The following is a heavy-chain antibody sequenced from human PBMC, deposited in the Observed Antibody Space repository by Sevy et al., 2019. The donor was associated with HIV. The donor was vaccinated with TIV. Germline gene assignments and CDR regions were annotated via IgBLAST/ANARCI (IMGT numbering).Heavy chain of an antibody. D-gene: IGHD6-19*01. CDR2: ISYDGSNK. V-gene: IGHV3-30-3*01. CDR3: ARGLWGSGWYAMDV. CDR1: GFTFSSYA. Sequence: GGSLRLSCAASGFTFSSYAMHWVRQAPGKGLEWVAIISYDGSNKSYADSVKGGFTISRDNSKNTLYLQMNRLRAEETAVYYCARGLWGSGWYAMDVWGQGTTVTVSS. J-gene: IGHJ6*02.